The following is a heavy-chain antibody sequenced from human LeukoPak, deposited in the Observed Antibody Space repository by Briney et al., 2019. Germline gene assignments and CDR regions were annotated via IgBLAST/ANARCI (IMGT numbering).Heavy chain of an antibody. CDR2: ISGSGGST. J-gene: IGHJ3*02. CDR3: TTVDGLVGATIDAFDI. D-gene: IGHD1-26*01. V-gene: IGHV3-23*01. CDR1: GFTFSSYA. Sequence: GGSLRLSCAASGFTFSSYAMSWVRQAPGKGLEWVSAISGSGGSTYYADSVKGRFTISRDNSKNTLYLQMNSLRAEDTAVYYCTTVDGLVGATIDAFDIWGQGTMVTVSS.